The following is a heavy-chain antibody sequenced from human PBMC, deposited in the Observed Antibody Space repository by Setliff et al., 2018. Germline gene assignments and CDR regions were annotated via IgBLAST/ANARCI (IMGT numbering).Heavy chain of an antibody. CDR3: ARESRLGYSGYDCAFDY. J-gene: IGHJ4*02. D-gene: IGHD5-12*01. Sequence: SETLSLTCTVSGGSTSDNNYYWGWIRQSPGKELEWIGGISHSANKYYNPSFRTGVTISVDMSKNQFFLNLDSVTAADTALYYCARESRLGYSGYDCAFDYWGQGMLVTVSS. CDR2: ISHSANK. V-gene: IGHV4-39*02. CDR1: GGSTSDNNYY.